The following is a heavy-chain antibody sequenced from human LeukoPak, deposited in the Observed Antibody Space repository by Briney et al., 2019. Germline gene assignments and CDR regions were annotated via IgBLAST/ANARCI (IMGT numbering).Heavy chain of an antibody. V-gene: IGHV1-2*02. J-gene: IGHJ3*02. CDR1: GYTFTAFY. CDR3: AGRSRDCGGDCSQDDAFDI. Sequence: ASVKVSCKASGYTFTAFYIHWVRQAPGQGPEWMGWIDPNSGGTNYTQKFQGRVTMTRDTSISTAYMELSRLRSDDTAVYYCAGRSRDCGGDCSQDDAFDIWGQGTMVTVSS. CDR2: IDPNSGGT. D-gene: IGHD2-21*02.